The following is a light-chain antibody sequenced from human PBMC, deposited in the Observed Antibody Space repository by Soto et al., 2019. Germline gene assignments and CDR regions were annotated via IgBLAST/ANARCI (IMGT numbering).Light chain of an antibody. CDR2: NNN. J-gene: IGLJ3*02. CDR1: RSNIGNNY. Sequence: QSVLTQPPSVSAAPGQKVTISCSGSRSNIGNNYVALYQQFPGTVPKLLIYNNNGRPSGTPDRFSGSASGTSATLTITGLQTGDEADYFCVTWDTSLRTGVIGGGTKVTVL. V-gene: IGLV1-51*01. CDR3: VTWDTSLRTGV.